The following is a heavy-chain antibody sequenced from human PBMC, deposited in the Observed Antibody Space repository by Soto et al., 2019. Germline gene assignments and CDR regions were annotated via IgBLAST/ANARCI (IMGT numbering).Heavy chain of an antibody. Sequence: PGGSLRLSCAASGFVFSDFQFNWVRQAPGGGLEWLSSITGTSAFTEDAESIEGRFTISRDNPNKLLFLHMDNLRPEDTAVYYCARDNLAFQGAFDLWGQGTLVTVSS. CDR3: ARDNLAFQGAFDL. CDR2: ITGTSAFT. J-gene: IGHJ4*02. V-gene: IGHV3-21*01. CDR1: GFVFSDFQ. D-gene: IGHD3-16*01.